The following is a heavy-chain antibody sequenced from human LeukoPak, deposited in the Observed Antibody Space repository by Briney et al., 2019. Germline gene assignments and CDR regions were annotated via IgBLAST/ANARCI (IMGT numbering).Heavy chain of an antibody. Sequence: GASVKVSCKASGYTFTSYGISWVRQAPGQGLEWMGWISAYNGNTNYAQKLQGRVTMTTDTSTSTAYMELRSLRSDDTAVYYCARAVRGVMRDYYYYYYMDVWGKGTTVTVSS. CDR3: ARAVRGVMRDYYYYYYMDV. CDR1: GYTFTSYG. V-gene: IGHV1-18*01. CDR2: ISAYNGNT. D-gene: IGHD3-10*01. J-gene: IGHJ6*03.